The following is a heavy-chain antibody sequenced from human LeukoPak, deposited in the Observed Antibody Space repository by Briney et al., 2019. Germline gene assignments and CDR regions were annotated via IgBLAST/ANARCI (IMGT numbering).Heavy chain of an antibody. J-gene: IGHJ4*02. CDR3: ARRGPSYGGLQYYFDY. D-gene: IGHD5-24*01. Sequence: SETLSLTCAVYGGSFSGYYWSWIRQPPGKGLEWIGEINHSGSTNYNPSLKSRVTISVDTSKNQFSLKLSSVTAADTAVYYCARRGPSYGGLQYYFDYWGQGTLVTVSS. CDR1: GGSFSGYY. V-gene: IGHV4-34*01. CDR2: INHSGST.